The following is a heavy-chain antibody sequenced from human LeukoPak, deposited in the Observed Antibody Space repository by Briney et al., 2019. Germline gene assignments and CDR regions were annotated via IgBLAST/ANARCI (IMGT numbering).Heavy chain of an antibody. J-gene: IGHJ4*02. V-gene: IGHV1-8*01. CDR1: GYTFTGYD. Sequence: ASVKVSCKASGYTFTGYDINWVRQATGQGLEWMRWMNPNTGDTGYAQKFQGRVTMTRNSSIDTAYMELSGLRSQHTAVYYCTRGSLSGSSRDYWGQGTLLTVSS. D-gene: IGHD1-26*01. CDR2: MNPNTGDT. CDR3: TRGSLSGSSRDY.